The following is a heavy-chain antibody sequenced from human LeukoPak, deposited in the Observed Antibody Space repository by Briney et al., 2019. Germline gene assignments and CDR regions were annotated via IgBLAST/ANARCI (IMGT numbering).Heavy chain of an antibody. CDR1: GGSFSGYY. CDR2: INHSGST. CDR3: AREGSSSLISPWFDY. J-gene: IGHJ4*02. D-gene: IGHD6-13*01. V-gene: IGHV4-34*01. Sequence: KPSETLSLTCAVYGGSFSGYYWSWIRQPPGKGLEWIGEINHSGSTNYNPSLKSRVTISVDTYKNQFSLKLSSVTAADTAVYYCAREGSSSLISPWFDYWGQGTLVTVSS.